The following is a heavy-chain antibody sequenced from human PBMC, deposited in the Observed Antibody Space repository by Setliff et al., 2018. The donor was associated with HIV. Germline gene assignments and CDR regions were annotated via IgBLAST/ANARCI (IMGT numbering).Heavy chain of an antibody. CDR1: GIGFSRYW. CDR3: TRAGFRAGFDI. CDR2: VNRDGSDT. D-gene: IGHD6-19*01. V-gene: IGHV3-74*01. J-gene: IGHJ3*02. Sequence: GGSLRLSCAAPGIGFSRYWMHWVRQAPGKGLVWVSRVNRDGSDTLYADSVEGRFTISRDNAQNMAYLQMNSLRAEDTAVYYCTRAGFRAGFDIWGQGTMVTVSS.